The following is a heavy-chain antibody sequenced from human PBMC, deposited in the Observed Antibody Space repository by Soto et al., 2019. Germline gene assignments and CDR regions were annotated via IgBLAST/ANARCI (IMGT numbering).Heavy chain of an antibody. Sequence: QVQLVQSGAEVKKPGASVKVSCQASGYTFTNYGFSWVRQATGQGLERMGWISAYNGYKNYAQKLQGRVTMTTNTATSTAYMELRSLRSDDTAVYYCARSWGTDYYGSGTPPMGSWGQGTLVTVSS. D-gene: IGHD3-10*01. CDR3: ARSWGTDYYGSGTPPMGS. CDR2: ISAYNGYK. V-gene: IGHV1-18*01. J-gene: IGHJ5*02. CDR1: GYTFTNYG.